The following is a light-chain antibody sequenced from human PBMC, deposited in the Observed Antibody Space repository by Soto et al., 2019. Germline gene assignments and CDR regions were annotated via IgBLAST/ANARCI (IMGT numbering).Light chain of an antibody. CDR2: STN. V-gene: IGLV8-61*01. CDR3: SVYMPRGLLYG. Sequence: QTVVTQERSFSVSPGWTVTLTCALSSGSVSTANYPSWYLQTPGQPPRTVIYSTNTRSSGVPDRFSGSILGDKAALTIKRAQADYESVYYSSVYMPRGLLYGFGGVTK. J-gene: IGLJ2*01. CDR1: SGSVSTANY.